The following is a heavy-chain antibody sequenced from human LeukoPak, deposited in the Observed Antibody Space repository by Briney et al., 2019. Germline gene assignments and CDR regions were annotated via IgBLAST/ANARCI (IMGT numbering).Heavy chain of an antibody. J-gene: IGHJ6*02. D-gene: IGHD6-13*01. CDR3: ASSKGSAAGSDYYYGMDV. CDR2: ISSNGGST. V-gene: IGHV3-64*01. CDR1: GFTFSSYA. Sequence: PGGSLRLSCAASGFTFSSYAMHWVRQAPGKGLEYVSAISSNGGSTYYANSVKGRFTISRDNSKNTLYLQMGSLRAEDMAVYYCASSKGSAAGSDYYYGMDVWGQGTTVTVSS.